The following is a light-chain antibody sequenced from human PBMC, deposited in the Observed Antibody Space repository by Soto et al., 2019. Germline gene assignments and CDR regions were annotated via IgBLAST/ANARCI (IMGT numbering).Light chain of an antibody. CDR3: QQSYSTPWT. Sequence: DIQMSRSPSSLSASVGDRVIITCRASQTISNYLNWYQQRPGKAPNLLIYGASSLQSGVPSRFSGSGSGTAFTLTISSLQPEDFATYHCQQSYSTPWTFGQGTKVEIK. CDR1: QTISNY. CDR2: GAS. J-gene: IGKJ1*01. V-gene: IGKV1-39*01.